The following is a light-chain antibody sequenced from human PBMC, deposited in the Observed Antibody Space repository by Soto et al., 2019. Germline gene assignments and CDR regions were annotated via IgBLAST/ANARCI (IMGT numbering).Light chain of an antibody. V-gene: IGKV3-11*01. CDR2: XTS. CDR3: QQRTRWPMT. CDR1: QSVSSY. Sequence: EIVLTQSPATLSLSPGERATLSCRASQSVSSYLAWYQQKTGXTTRXLXYXTSIRDTGVPARFSGSRSGAEFTLTISSLQSEDFAVYYCQQRTRWPMTFGQGTRLEIK. J-gene: IGKJ5*01.